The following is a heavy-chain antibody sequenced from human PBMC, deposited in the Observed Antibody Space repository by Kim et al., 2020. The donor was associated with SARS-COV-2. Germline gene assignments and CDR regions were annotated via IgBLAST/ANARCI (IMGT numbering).Heavy chain of an antibody. J-gene: IGHJ3*02. Sequence: ADSVKGRFTISRDNSKDTLYLQVKSLRPDDTAVYYCARDNIATAGYDAFDMWGQGTMVIVSS. CDR3: ARDNIATAGYDAFDM. D-gene: IGHD6-13*01. V-gene: IGHV3-30*01.